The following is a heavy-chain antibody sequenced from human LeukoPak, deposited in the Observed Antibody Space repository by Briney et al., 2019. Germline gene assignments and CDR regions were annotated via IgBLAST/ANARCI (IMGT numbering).Heavy chain of an antibody. V-gene: IGHV1-2*02. CDR1: GYTFTGYY. D-gene: IGHD2-2*01. J-gene: IGHJ4*02. Sequence: GASVKVSCKASGYTFTGYYTHWVRQAPGQGLQWMEWINPNSGGTNYAQKFQGRVTMTRDTSISQAYMELSRLRSDDTAVYYCASGYCSSTSCPNFDYWGQGTLVTVSS. CDR2: INPNSGGT. CDR3: ASGYCSSTSCPNFDY.